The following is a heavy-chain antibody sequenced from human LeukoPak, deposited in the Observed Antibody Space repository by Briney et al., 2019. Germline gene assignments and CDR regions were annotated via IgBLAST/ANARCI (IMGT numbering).Heavy chain of an antibody. CDR3: ATDQRYAFDY. J-gene: IGHJ4*02. V-gene: IGHV3-48*02. D-gene: IGHD3-9*01. CDR1: GFSFTDYP. Sequence: GSLRLSCATSGFSFTDYPMNWVRQAPGKGLEWISNIRTTAEGAKYAYYADSVKGRVTISRDDGKNTLYLHMNSLRDDDTAVYYCATDQRYAFDYWGQGILVTVSS. CDR2: IRTTAEGAKYA.